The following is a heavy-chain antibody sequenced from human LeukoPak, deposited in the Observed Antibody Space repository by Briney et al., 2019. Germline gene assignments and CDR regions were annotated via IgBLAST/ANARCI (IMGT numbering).Heavy chain of an antibody. Sequence: GGSLRLSCAASGFTFSSYAMSWVRQAPGQGLEWVSAISGSGGSTYYADSVKGRFTISRDNSKNTLYLQMNSLRAEDTAVYYCAKVGEISGPYTTQTNQYYFDYWGQGTLVTVSS. CDR3: AKVGEISGPYTTQTNQYYFDY. J-gene: IGHJ4*02. CDR2: ISGSGGST. CDR1: GFTFSSYA. D-gene: IGHD5-24*01. V-gene: IGHV3-23*01.